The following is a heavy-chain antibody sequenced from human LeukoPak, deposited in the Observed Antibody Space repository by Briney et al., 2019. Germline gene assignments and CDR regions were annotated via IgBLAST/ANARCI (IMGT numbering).Heavy chain of an antibody. CDR1: GYTFTSYY. CDR3: ARVSRWELLSFDY. V-gene: IGHV1-69*06. J-gene: IGHJ4*02. CDR2: IIPIFGTA. Sequence: SVKVSCKASGYTFTSYYMHWVRQAPGQGLEWMGGIIPIFGTANYAQKFQGRVTITADKSTSTAYMELSSLRSEDTAVYYCARVSRWELLSFDYWGQGTLVTVSS. D-gene: IGHD1-26*01.